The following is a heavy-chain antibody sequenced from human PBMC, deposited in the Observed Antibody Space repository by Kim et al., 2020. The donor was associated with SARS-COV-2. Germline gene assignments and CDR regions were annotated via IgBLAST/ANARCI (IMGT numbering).Heavy chain of an antibody. Sequence: GGSLRLSCAASGFTFSSYGMHWVRQAPGKGLEWVAVISYDGSNKYYADSVKGRFTISRDNSKNTLYLQMNSLRAEDTAVYYCAKEGLTTVTVGYFDLWGR. V-gene: IGHV3-30*18. CDR3: AKEGLTTVTVGYFDL. D-gene: IGHD4-17*01. CDR2: ISYDGSNK. J-gene: IGHJ2*01. CDR1: GFTFSSYG.